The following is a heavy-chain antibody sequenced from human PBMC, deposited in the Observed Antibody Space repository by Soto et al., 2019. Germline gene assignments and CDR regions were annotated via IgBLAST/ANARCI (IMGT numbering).Heavy chain of an antibody. V-gene: IGHV3-7*01. CDR2: IKQDGSEK. Sequence: GGSLRLSCAASGFTFSSYWMSWVRQAPGKGLEWVANIKQDGSEKYYVDSVKGRFTISRDNAKNSLYLQMNSLRAEDTAVYYCARDGQLVINYFDYWGQGTLVTVSS. CDR3: ARDGQLVINYFDY. D-gene: IGHD6-13*01. CDR1: GFTFSSYW. J-gene: IGHJ4*02.